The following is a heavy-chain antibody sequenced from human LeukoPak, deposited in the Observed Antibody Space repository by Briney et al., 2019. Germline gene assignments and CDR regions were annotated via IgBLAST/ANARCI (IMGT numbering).Heavy chain of an antibody. D-gene: IGHD2-2*01. Sequence: SETLSLTCTVSGGSVSSGSYYWSWIRQPPGKGLEWIGNTYYSGSTNYNPSLKSRVTISVDTSKKQFSLKLSSVTAADTAVYYCARDYCSSTSCQVGYYYYGMDVWGQETTVTVS. CDR1: GGSVSSGSYY. V-gene: IGHV4-61*01. CDR2: TYYSGST. J-gene: IGHJ6*02. CDR3: ARDYCSSTSCQVGYYYYGMDV.